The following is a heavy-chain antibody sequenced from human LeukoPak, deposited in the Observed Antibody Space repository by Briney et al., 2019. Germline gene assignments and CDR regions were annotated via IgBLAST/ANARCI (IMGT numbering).Heavy chain of an antibody. CDR3: VKFKRRPRTYSYDYEF. D-gene: IGHD5-18*01. CDR2: IDYTGTT. Sequence: SETLSLTCSVFGDSISNNFYYWGWIRQTPGKGLAWIASIDYTGTTYYNPSFKSRVSISMDTSKNQFSLKLTSVTAADTAVFYCVKFKRRPRTYSYDYEFWGQGTLVTVSP. V-gene: IGHV4-39*07. CDR1: GDSISNNFYY. J-gene: IGHJ4*02.